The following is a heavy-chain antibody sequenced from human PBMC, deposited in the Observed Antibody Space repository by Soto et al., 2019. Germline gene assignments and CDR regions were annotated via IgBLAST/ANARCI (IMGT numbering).Heavy chain of an antibody. Sequence: PGGSLRLSCAASGFTFSSYGMHWVRQAPGKGLEWVAVISYDGSNKYYADSVKGRFTISRDNSKNTLYLQMNSLRAEDTAVYYCAKDFQLSLWFGVDRSYGMDVWGQGTTVT. CDR3: AKDFQLSLWFGVDRSYGMDV. V-gene: IGHV3-30*18. D-gene: IGHD3-10*01. CDR2: ISYDGSNK. CDR1: GFTFSSYG. J-gene: IGHJ6*02.